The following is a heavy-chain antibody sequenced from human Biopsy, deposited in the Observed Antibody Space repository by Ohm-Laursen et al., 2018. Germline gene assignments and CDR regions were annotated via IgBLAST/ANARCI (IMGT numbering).Heavy chain of an antibody. J-gene: IGHJ4*02. D-gene: IGHD1-7*01. CDR2: LYTSGDT. Sequence: SETLSLTCSVPGGLNSNYYWSWVRQSAGKGLEWIGRLYTSGDTNYNPSLKSRVSVSEDTSRRQFSLRLTSVTAADTAVYYCATGPKRLTGTSYFESWGRGILVTVSS. V-gene: IGHV4-4*07. CDR1: GGLNSNYY. CDR3: ATGPKRLTGTSYFES.